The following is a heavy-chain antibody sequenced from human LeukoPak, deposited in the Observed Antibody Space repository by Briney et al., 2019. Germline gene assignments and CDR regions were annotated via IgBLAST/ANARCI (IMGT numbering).Heavy chain of an antibody. D-gene: IGHD6-13*01. J-gene: IGHJ4*02. CDR1: GGSISSGSYY. CDR2: IYTSGST. CDR3: ASIAAAGNFAH. Sequence: PSETLSLTCTVSGGSISSGSYYWSWIRQPAGKGLEWIGRIYTSGSTNYNPSLKSRVTISVDTSKNQFSLKLSSVTAADTAVYYCASIAAAGNFAHWGQGTLVTVSS. V-gene: IGHV4-61*02.